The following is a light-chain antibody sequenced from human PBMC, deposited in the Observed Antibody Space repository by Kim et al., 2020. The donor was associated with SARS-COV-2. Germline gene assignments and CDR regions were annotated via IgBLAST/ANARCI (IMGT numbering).Light chain of an antibody. V-gene: IGLV4-69*01. CDR2: LNSDGSH. J-gene: IGLJ2*01. CDR1: SGHSSYA. Sequence: LGAWVKLTCTLSSGHSSYAIAWHQQQPEKGPRYLMKLNSDGSHSKGDGIPDRFSGSSSGAERYLTISSLQSEDEADYYCQTWGTVVFGGGTQLTVL. CDR3: QTWGTVV.